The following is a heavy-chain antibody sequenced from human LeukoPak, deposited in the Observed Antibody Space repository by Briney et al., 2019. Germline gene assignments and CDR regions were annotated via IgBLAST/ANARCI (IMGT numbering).Heavy chain of an antibody. CDR2: INPNSGGT. V-gene: IGHV1-2*02. Sequence: ASVKVSCKASGYTFTGYYMHWVRQPPAPGLEWMGWINPNSGGTNYAQTYQGRVTMTRDTSISTAYMELSRLRSDDTAVYYCARDGGRGVYYMDVWGKGTTVTVSS. CDR3: ARDGGRGVYYMDV. J-gene: IGHJ6*03. CDR1: GYTFTGYY. D-gene: IGHD1-26*01.